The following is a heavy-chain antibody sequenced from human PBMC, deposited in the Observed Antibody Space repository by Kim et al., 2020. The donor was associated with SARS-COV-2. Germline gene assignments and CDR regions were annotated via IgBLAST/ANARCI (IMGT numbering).Heavy chain of an antibody. CDR2: IDPSDSYT. D-gene: IGHD5-12*01. CDR3: ATFSRGYDWVDGAFDI. J-gene: IGHJ3*02. CDR1: GYSFTSYW. Sequence: GESLKISCKGSGYSFTSYWISWVRQMPGKGLEWMGRIDPSDSYTNYSPSFQGHVTISADKSISTAYLQWSSLKASDTAMYYCATFSRGYDWVDGAFDIWGQGTMVTVSS. V-gene: IGHV5-10-1*01.